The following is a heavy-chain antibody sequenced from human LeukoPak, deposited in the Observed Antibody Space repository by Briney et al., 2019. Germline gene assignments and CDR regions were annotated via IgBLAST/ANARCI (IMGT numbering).Heavy chain of an antibody. CDR1: GFTISSYW. Sequence: GSLRLSCAASGFTISSYWMHWVRQAPGKGLVWVSRINSDGSSTSYADSVKGRFTISRDNAKNTLYLQMNSLRAEDTAVYYCARGDLSPLGYSGYGHDYWGQGALVTVSS. CDR3: ARGDLSPLGYSGYGHDY. D-gene: IGHD5-12*01. CDR2: INSDGSST. J-gene: IGHJ4*02. V-gene: IGHV3-74*01.